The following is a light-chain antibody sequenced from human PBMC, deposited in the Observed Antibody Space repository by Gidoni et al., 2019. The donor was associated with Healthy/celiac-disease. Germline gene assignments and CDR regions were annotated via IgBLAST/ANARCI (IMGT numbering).Light chain of an antibody. CDR2: DNN. V-gene: IGLV1-51*01. Sequence: QSVLTQPPSVSAAPGQKVTISSSGSSSNIGNNYVSWYQQPPGTAPKLLIYDNNKRPSGIPDRFSGSKSGTSATLGITGLQTGDEADYYCGTWDSSLSAYVFGTGTKVTVL. CDR3: GTWDSSLSAYV. CDR1: SSNIGNNY. J-gene: IGLJ1*01.